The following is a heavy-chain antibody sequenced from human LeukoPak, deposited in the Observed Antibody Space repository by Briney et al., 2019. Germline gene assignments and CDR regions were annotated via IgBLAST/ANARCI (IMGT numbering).Heavy chain of an antibody. CDR3: ARREYSSSQPFDY. D-gene: IGHD6-6*01. CDR1: GGSISSGDYY. V-gene: IGHV4-30-4*08. CDR2: IYYSRST. J-gene: IGHJ4*02. Sequence: SETLSLTCTVSGGSISSGDYYWSWIRQPPGKGREWIGYIYYSRSTYYNPSLKSRLTISVDTSKNQFSLKLSSVTAADTAVYYCARREYSSSQPFDYWGQGTLVTVSS.